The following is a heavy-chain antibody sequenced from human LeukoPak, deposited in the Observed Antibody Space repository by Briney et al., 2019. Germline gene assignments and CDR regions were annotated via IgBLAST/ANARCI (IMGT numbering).Heavy chain of an antibody. D-gene: IGHD6-6*01. Sequence: SETLSLTCTVSGVSISIYYWSWIRQLPGKGLEWIGYIYNSESTYYNPSLKSRVTISLDTSKSQFSLRLNSVTAADTAVYYCARVKGSNWFDPWGQGTLVTVSS. J-gene: IGHJ5*02. CDR3: ARVKGSNWFDP. CDR1: GVSISIYY. CDR2: IYNSEST. V-gene: IGHV4-59*01.